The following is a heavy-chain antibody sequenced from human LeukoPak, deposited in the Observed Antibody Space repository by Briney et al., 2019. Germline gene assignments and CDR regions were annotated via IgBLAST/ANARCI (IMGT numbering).Heavy chain of an antibody. CDR1: GFPFSSYG. J-gene: IGHJ4*02. CDR3: AKVRDRGVIRLPLDY. Sequence: PGGSLRLSCAASGFPFSSYGMHWGRQAPGKGLEWVAVISYDGSNKYYADSVKGRFTISRDNSKNTLYLQMNSLRAEDTAVYYCAKVRDRGVIRLPLDYWGQGTLVTVSS. D-gene: IGHD3-10*01. V-gene: IGHV3-30*18. CDR2: ISYDGSNK.